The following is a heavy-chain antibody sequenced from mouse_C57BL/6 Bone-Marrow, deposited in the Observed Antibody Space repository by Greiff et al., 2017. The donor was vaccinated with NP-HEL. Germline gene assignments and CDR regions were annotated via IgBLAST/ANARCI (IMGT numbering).Heavy chain of an antibody. D-gene: IGHD2-3*01. CDR3: ARQAFDGYYAMDY. CDR1: GFTFSDYG. V-gene: IGHV5-15*01. CDR2: ISNLAYSI. J-gene: IGHJ4*01. Sequence: EVKLVESGGGLVQPGGSLKLSCAASGFTFSDYGMAWVRQAPRKGPEWVAFISNLAYSIYYADTVTGRFTISRENAKNTLYLVMSSLRSEDTAMYYCARQAFDGYYAMDYWGQGTSVTVSS.